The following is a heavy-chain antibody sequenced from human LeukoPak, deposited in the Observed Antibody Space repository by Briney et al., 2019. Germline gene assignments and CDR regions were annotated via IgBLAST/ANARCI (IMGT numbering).Heavy chain of an antibody. CDR1: GFTFSSYE. D-gene: IGHD2-15*01. V-gene: IGHV3-48*03. CDR2: ISTGGSSI. Sequence: GGSLRLSCAASGFTFSSYEMKWVRQPPGKGLEWVSYISTGGSSIYYADSVKGRFTISRDNTKNSLYLQMNSLRAEDTAVYYCARGLAVGAALVDYWGQGTLVTVSS. J-gene: IGHJ4*02. CDR3: ARGLAVGAALVDY.